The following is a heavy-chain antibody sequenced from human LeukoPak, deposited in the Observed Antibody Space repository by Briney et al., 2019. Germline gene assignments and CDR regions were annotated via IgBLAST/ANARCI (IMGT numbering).Heavy chain of an antibody. Sequence: PGGSLRLSCAASGFTFSSYGMHWVRQAPGKGLEWVAVIWYDGSNKYYADSVKGRFTISRDNSKNTLYLQMNSLRAEDTAVYYCAKDSGYDYIDYWGQGNLVTVSS. J-gene: IGHJ4*02. CDR1: GFTFSSYG. CDR3: AKDSGYDYIDY. V-gene: IGHV3-33*06. D-gene: IGHD5-12*01. CDR2: IWYDGSNK.